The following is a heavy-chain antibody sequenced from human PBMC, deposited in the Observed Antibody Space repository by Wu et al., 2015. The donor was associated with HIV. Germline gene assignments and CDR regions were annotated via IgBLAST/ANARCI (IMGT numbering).Heavy chain of an antibody. D-gene: IGHD5-18*01. Sequence: QVQLVQSGVEVKKPGSSVKVSCKASGGTFSSRAISWVRQAPGQGLEWMGRIIPIFDRIHYKQKFQGRVFITADEATSTVYMELRSLRSDDTAVYYCARDGYSYGMRWGTPRVGMDVWGQGTTVTVSS. CDR1: GGTFSSRA. CDR3: ARDGYSYGMRWGTPRVGMDV. J-gene: IGHJ6*02. V-gene: IGHV1-69*13. CDR2: IIPIFDRI.